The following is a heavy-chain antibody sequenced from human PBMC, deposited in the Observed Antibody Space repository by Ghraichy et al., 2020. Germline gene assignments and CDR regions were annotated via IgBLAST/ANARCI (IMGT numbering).Heavy chain of an antibody. D-gene: IGHD6-13*01. CDR3: ARGGAAAPFDY. CDR2: INPNSGVT. V-gene: IGHV1-2*02. CDR1: GYTFTAYY. J-gene: IGHJ4*02. Sequence: ASVKVSCKASGYTFTAYYMHWVRQAPGQGLEWVGWINPNSGVTKYAQRFQGRVTMTRDTSISTAYMELSRLTSDDTAVYYCARGGAAAPFDYWGQGTLVTVSS.